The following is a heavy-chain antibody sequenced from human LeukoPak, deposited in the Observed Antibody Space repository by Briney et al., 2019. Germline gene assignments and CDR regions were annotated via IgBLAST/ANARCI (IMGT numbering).Heavy chain of an antibody. J-gene: IGHJ5*02. V-gene: IGHV4-34*01. CDR2: INHSGST. CDR1: GGSFSGYY. D-gene: IGHD3-3*01. Sequence: SETLSLTCAVYGGSFSGYYWSWIRQPPGKGLEWIGEINHSGSTSYNPSLKSRVTISVDTSKNQFSLKLSSVTAADTAVYYCARGYDFWSGYHIDNWFDPWGQGTLVTVSS. CDR3: ARGYDFWSGYHIDNWFDP.